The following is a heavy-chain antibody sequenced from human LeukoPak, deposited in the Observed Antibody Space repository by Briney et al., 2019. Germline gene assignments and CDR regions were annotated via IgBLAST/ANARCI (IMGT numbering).Heavy chain of an antibody. CDR2: ISGSGGST. CDR1: GFTFSSYA. D-gene: IGHD2-15*01. J-gene: IGHJ4*02. V-gene: IGHV3-23*01. Sequence: AGSLRLSCAASGFTFSSYAMCWVRQAPRKELEWVSAISGSGGSTYYADSANGRCTISRDNSKNTLYLQMNSLRAEDTAVYYCATLQSPYRSGGSCSRHYWGQGTLVTVSS. CDR3: ATLQSPYRSGGSCSRHY.